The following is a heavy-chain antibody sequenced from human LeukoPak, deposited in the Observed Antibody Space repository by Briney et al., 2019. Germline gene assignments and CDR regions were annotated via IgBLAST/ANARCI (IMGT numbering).Heavy chain of an antibody. D-gene: IGHD5-12*01. J-gene: IGHJ4*02. CDR2: ISSSSSTI. CDR1: GFTFRTYS. Sequence: GGSLRLSCAASGFTFRTYSMNWVRQAPGKGLEWISYISSSSSTIYYADSVKGRFTISRDNAKNSLYLQLNSLRAEDTAVYYCAREGGYDFDYRGQGTLVTASS. V-gene: IGHV3-48*04. CDR3: AREGGYDFDY.